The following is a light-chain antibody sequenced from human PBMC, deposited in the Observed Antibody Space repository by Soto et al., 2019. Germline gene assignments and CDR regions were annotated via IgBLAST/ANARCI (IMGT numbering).Light chain of an antibody. J-gene: IGKJ1*01. Sequence: EIVLTQSPGTLSLSPGERATLSCRASQSVDAMYLAWYQQKPGQAPRLLIRGASRRASGIPDRFSGSGSGTGFTLTISGLEPEDFAVYYCQQFDGSPWTFGQGTKVEIK. V-gene: IGKV3-20*01. CDR2: GAS. CDR3: QQFDGSPWT. CDR1: QSVDAMY.